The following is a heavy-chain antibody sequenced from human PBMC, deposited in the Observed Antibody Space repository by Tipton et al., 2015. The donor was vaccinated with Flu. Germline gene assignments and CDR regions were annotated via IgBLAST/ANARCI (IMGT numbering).Heavy chain of an antibody. CDR1: GFTFSSYE. D-gene: IGHD4-17*01. V-gene: IGHV3-53*01. CDR2: MYSGGSI. Sequence: SLRLSCEASGFTFSSYELNWVRQAPGKGLEWVSVMYSGGSISYADSVKGRFTISRDTSKNTLFLLMNGLTDADTAVYYCASAMGDYKFDFYYGMDVWGQGTTVIVS. J-gene: IGHJ6*02. CDR3: ASAMGDYKFDFYYGMDV.